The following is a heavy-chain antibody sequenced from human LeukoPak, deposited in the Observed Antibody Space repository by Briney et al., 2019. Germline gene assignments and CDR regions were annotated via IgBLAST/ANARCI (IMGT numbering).Heavy chain of an antibody. D-gene: IGHD3-22*01. CDR2: ISSSSSYI. Sequence: PGGSLRLSCAASGFTFSSYSMNWVRQAPGKGLEWVSSISSSSSYIYYADSVKGRFTISRDNAKNSLYLQMNSLRAEDTAVYYCARHKYYYDSTPSGAFDIWGQGTMVTVSS. V-gene: IGHV3-21*01. CDR3: ARHKYYYDSTPSGAFDI. J-gene: IGHJ3*02. CDR1: GFTFSSYS.